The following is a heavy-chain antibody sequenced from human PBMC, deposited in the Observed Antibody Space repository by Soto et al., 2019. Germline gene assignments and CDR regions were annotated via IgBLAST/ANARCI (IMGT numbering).Heavy chain of an antibody. CDR3: ARYVSSRYNNGIDP. CDR1: GFTFSSYG. Sequence: QVQLVESGGGVVQPGGSLRLSCAASGFTFSSYGMHWVRQARGKGLEWVAVIWYDGGEKYYADSVKGRFTISRDNSKNTLSLQMNNLSAEDTAVYYCARYVSSRYNNGIDPWGQGTLVTVSS. V-gene: IGHV3-33*01. J-gene: IGHJ5*02. CDR2: IWYDGGEK. D-gene: IGHD6-13*01.